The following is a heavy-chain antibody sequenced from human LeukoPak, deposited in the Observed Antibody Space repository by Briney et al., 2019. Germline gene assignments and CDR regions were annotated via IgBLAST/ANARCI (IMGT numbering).Heavy chain of an antibody. J-gene: IGHJ5*02. CDR3: ARVVVPAAITGWFDP. V-gene: IGHV4-30-4*01. D-gene: IGHD2-2*01. CDR2: IYYSGST. Sequence: KPTETLCLTCTVSGGSISSGDYYWSWIRQPPGKGLEWIGYIYYSGSTYYNPSLKSRVTISVDTSKNQFSLKLSSVTAADTAVYYCARVVVPAAITGWFDPWGQGTLVTVSS. CDR1: GGSISSGDYY.